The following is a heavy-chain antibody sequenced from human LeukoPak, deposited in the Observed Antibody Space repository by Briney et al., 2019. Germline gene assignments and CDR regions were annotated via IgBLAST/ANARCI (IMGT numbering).Heavy chain of an antibody. CDR1: GYTFPSYG. CDR3: ARRSTTPNVNWFDP. D-gene: IGHD4-17*01. Sequence: GASVKVSCKASGYTFPSYGITGVRQAPGQGLEGMGWISANYGHTNYAQKFQGRVTMTTDTSTNRAYMELRSLRSDDTALYYCARRSTTPNVNWFDPWGQGTLVTVSS. J-gene: IGHJ5*02. V-gene: IGHV1-18*01. CDR2: ISANYGHT.